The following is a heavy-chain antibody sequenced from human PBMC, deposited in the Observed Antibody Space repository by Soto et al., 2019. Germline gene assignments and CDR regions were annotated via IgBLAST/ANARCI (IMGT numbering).Heavy chain of an antibody. D-gene: IGHD6-25*01. CDR3: ARDSGLAPGATFFDH. CDR2: INVDGSEK. Sequence: PGGSLRLSCAASGFTFDSFWMSWVRQAPVKGLEWVANINVDGSEKFYVESVRGRFSISRDNAKNSLFLQMSSLRDEDTAVYYCARDSGLAPGATFFDHWGQGSLVTVSS. V-gene: IGHV3-7*05. J-gene: IGHJ4*02. CDR1: GFTFDSFW.